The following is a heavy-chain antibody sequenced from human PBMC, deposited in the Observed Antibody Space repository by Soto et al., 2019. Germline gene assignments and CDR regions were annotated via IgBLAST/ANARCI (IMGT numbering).Heavy chain of an antibody. CDR2: IYYSGST. V-gene: IGHV4-59*08. J-gene: IGHJ4*02. D-gene: IGHD3-16*01. CDR1: GGSISNYY. CDR3: ARHGGVEMATGVLFYFDY. Sequence: SETLSLTCIVSGGSISNYYWSWIRQPPGKGLEWIGYIYYSGSTNYNPSLKSRVTISVDTSKNQFSLKLSSVTAADTAVYYCARHGGVEMATGVLFYFDYWGQGTLVTVSS.